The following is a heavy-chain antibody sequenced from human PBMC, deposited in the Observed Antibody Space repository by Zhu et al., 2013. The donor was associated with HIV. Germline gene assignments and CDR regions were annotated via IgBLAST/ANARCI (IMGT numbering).Heavy chain of an antibody. CDR1: GYTFTSYD. V-gene: IGHV1-8*01. CDR3: ARTLESDFWSGYYY. D-gene: IGHD3-3*01. CDR2: MNPNSGNT. J-gene: IGHJ4*02. Sequence: QVQLVQSGAEVKKPGASVKVSCKASGYTFTSYDINWVRQATGQGLEWMGWMNPNSGNTGYAQKFQGRVTMTRNTSISTAYMELSSLRSEDTAVYYCARTLESDFWSGYYYWGQGTLVTVSS.